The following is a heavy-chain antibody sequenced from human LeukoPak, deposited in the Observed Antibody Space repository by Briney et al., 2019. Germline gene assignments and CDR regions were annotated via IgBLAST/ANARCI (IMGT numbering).Heavy chain of an antibody. V-gene: IGHV3-23*01. CDR3: ARGRGIQLWRFDY. D-gene: IGHD5-18*01. J-gene: IGHJ4*02. Sequence: AGSLRLSCAASGFTFSNYAMSCVPQAPGQGREWVSSISGSGERTYYADSVRGRFTISRDNSKNTLFLQMNSLRAEDTAVYYCARGRGIQLWRFDYWGQGTLVTVSS. CDR2: ISGSGERT. CDR1: GFTFSNYA.